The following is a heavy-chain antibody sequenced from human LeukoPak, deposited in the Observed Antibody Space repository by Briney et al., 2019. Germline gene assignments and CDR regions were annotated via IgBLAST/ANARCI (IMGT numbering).Heavy chain of an antibody. D-gene: IGHD3-3*01. Sequence: PSETLSLTCTVSGGSISSGGYYWSWSRQHPGKGLEWIGYIYYSGSTYYNPSLKSRVTISVDTSKNQFSLKLSSVTAADTAVYYCARAIFGVVIGYWGQGTLVTVSS. CDR1: GGSISSGGYY. CDR2: IYYSGST. CDR3: ARAIFGVVIGY. J-gene: IGHJ4*02. V-gene: IGHV4-31*03.